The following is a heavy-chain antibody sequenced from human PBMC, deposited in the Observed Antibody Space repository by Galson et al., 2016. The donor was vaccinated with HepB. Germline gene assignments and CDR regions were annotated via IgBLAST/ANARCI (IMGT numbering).Heavy chain of an antibody. CDR1: GYTFTNYT. Sequence: SVKVSCKASGYTFTNYTIHWVRQAPGQRLEWMGWINAGNGDTKSSQKFQGRVTITRDTSATTAYMELSSLRSEDTAVYYCARDGYCSILNCYSWFDPWGQGTLVTVSS. J-gene: IGHJ5*02. CDR3: ARDGYCSILNCYSWFDP. V-gene: IGHV1-3*01. D-gene: IGHD2-2*01. CDR2: INAGNGDT.